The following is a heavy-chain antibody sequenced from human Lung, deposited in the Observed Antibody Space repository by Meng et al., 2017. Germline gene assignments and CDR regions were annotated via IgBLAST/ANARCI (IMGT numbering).Heavy chain of an antibody. CDR3: ARDEDISAAGKLFGDY. CDR1: GYKFPDSL. Sequence: VQSGAEVKKAGPSWKVACTPSGYKFPDSLLQWVRRAPGQGLEWMGRIDPKSGDTHYEQRFQGRVTMTGDTSISTAYMELSGLRSDDTAMYYCARDEDISAAGKLFGDYWGQGTLVTVSS. CDR2: IDPKSGDT. V-gene: IGHV1-2*06. D-gene: IGHD6-13*01. J-gene: IGHJ4*02.